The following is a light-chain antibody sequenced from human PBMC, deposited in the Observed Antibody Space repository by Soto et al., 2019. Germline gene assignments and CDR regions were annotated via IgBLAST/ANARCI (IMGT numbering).Light chain of an antibody. V-gene: IGLV1-51*01. CDR3: GTWDNSLNAYV. CDR1: SSNIGNNY. J-gene: IGLJ1*01. Sequence: QPVLTQPPSMSTASGQKVTFSCSGTSSNIGNNYVSWYQQLPGTAPKLLIYDNDKRPSGTPDRFSGSKSGTSATLGITGLQTGDEADYFCGTWDNSLNAYVFGSGTKLTVL. CDR2: DND.